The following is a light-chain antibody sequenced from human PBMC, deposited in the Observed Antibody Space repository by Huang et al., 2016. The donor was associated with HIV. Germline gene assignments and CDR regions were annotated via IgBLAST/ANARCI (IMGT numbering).Light chain of an antibody. V-gene: IGKV1-5*03. CDR3: QQYNTFWT. CDR1: QSVSNW. CDR2: KSS. Sequence: DIQMTQSPSILSASVGDRFTITCRASQSVSNWLAWYQQKPGHPPKRLIYKSSTLESGVPSRFSGSGSGTEVTLTISSLQPDDFATYYCQQYNTFWTFGQGTKV. J-gene: IGKJ1*01.